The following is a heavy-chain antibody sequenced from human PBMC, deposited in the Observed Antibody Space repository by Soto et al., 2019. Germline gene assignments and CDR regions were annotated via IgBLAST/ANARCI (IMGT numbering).Heavy chain of an antibody. J-gene: IGHJ4*02. Sequence: EVQLLESGGGLVQPGGSLRLSCAASGFTFSSYAMSWVRQAPGKGLEWVSAISGSGGSTYYADSVKGRFTISRDNSKNTLYLQMNSLRAEDTAVYYCAKDRDDSSGYCYFDYWCQGTLVTVSS. V-gene: IGHV3-23*01. CDR2: ISGSGGST. CDR3: AKDRDDSSGYCYFDY. D-gene: IGHD3-22*01. CDR1: GFTFSSYA.